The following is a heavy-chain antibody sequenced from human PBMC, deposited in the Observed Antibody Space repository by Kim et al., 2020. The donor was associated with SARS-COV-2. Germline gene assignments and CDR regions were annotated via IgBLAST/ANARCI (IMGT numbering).Heavy chain of an antibody. CDR2: IKQDGSEK. Sequence: GGSLRLSCAASGFTFSIYWMSWVRQAPGKGLEWMANIKQDGSEKYYVDSVKGRFIISRDNARNSLYLQMSSLRAEDTAVYYCARRGWQSSDLFAYWGQGTLVTVSS. J-gene: IGHJ4*02. V-gene: IGHV3-7*03. CDR3: ARRGWQSSDLFAY. D-gene: IGHD2-15*01. CDR1: GFTFSIYW.